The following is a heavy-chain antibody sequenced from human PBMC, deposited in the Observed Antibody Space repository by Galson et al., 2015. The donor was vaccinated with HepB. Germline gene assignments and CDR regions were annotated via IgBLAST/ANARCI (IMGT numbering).Heavy chain of an antibody. CDR2: ILSTGST. CDR1: GGSISTYY. D-gene: IGHD2-15*01. V-gene: IGHV4-59*08. CDR3: ARHHEGGSYPLDY. Sequence: LSLTCTVSGGSISTYYWSWIRQPPGKGLEWIAHILSTGSTSYNPSLESRVTMSVDTSKNLFSLKLTSVTAADTAVYYCARHHEGGSYPLDYWGQGTLVTVSS. J-gene: IGHJ4*02.